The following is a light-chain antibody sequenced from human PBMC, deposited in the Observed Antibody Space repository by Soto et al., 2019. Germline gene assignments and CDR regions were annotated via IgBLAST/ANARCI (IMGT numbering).Light chain of an antibody. Sequence: QCVLTRPAYVKGAAGEGITISCTRTSSEVGGYNYVSWYQQHPGKAPKLMIYDVRNRASGASNRFSGSKSGNTASLTISGLQAEDEADYYCTSYTSSSTLYVFGTGTKVTV. CDR1: SSEVGGYNY. CDR3: TSYTSSSTLYV. CDR2: DVR. V-gene: IGLV2-14*01. J-gene: IGLJ1*01.